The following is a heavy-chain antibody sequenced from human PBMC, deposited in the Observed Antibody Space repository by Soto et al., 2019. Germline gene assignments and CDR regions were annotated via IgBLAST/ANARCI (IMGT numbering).Heavy chain of an antibody. J-gene: IGHJ6*02. CDR3: ARSTNYYDSSGYYIYYYGMDV. CDR1: GYSFTSYW. Sequence: EVQLVQSGAEVKKPGESLKISCKGSGYSFTSYWIGWVRQMPGKGLEWMGIIYPGDSDTRYSPSFQGQVTISADKSISTAYLQWSSLKASDTAMYYCARSTNYYDSSGYYIYYYGMDVWGQGTTVTVSS. CDR2: IYPGDSDT. D-gene: IGHD3-22*01. V-gene: IGHV5-51*01.